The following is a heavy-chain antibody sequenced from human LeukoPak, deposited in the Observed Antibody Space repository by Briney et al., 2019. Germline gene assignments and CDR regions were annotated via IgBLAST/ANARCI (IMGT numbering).Heavy chain of an antibody. J-gene: IGHJ6*02. CDR1: GGSISSSSYY. V-gene: IGHV4-39*01. D-gene: IGHD5-12*01. CDR2: IYYSGST. CDR3: ARQRLRSGMDV. Sequence: SETLSLTCTVSGGSISSSSYYWGWIRQPPGKGLEWIGSIYYSGSTYYNPSLKSRVTISVDTSKNQFSLKLSSVTAADTAVYYCARQRLRSGMDVWGQGITVTVSS.